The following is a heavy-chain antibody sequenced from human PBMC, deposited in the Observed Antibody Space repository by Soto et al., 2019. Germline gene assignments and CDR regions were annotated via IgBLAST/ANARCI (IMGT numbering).Heavy chain of an antibody. Sequence: XSVKVSLKAAVNSHLRHGFSCLRPAPGQGLEWMGWISGFNGQTNYALKFQGRVTLTTDASTSTAYMELRSLRSDDTFVYFCARVDPRGVAVVRDYWGQGTLGTVSS. CDR3: ARVDPRGVAVVRDY. V-gene: IGHV1-18*01. CDR1: VNSHLRHG. J-gene: IGHJ4*02. CDR2: ISGFNGQT. D-gene: IGHD3-10*01.